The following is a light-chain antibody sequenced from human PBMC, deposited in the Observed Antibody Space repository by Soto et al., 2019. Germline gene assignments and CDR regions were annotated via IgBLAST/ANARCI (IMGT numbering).Light chain of an antibody. Sequence: EIVLTQSPGTLSLSPGERATLSCRASQSVSSSYLAWYQQKPGQAPRLLIYGASSRATGIPDRFSGSGSGTDLSLTISRLEPEDFAEYYCQQYGSSPPWRFGQGTNGDSK. J-gene: IGKJ1*01. CDR2: GAS. V-gene: IGKV3-20*01. CDR1: QSVSSSY. CDR3: QQYGSSPPWR.